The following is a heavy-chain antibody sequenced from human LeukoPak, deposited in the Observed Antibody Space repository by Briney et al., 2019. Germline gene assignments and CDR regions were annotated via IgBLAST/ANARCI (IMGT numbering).Heavy chain of an antibody. J-gene: IGHJ3*02. D-gene: IGHD2-21*02. Sequence: PSETLSLTCNVSGGSISSYYWSWIRQPPGKGLEWIGYIYYSGSTNYNPSLKSRITMSVDTSKNQFSLKLSSVTAADTAVYYCASGYCGGACQLGGVDMWGQGTMVTVSS. CDR1: GGSISSYY. V-gene: IGHV4-59*01. CDR2: IYYSGST. CDR3: ASGYCGGACQLGGVDM.